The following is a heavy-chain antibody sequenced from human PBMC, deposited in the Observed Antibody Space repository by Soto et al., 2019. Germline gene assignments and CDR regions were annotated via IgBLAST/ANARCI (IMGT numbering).Heavy chain of an antibody. CDR1: GGSFSGYY. CDR2: INHSGST. V-gene: IGHV4-34*01. J-gene: IGHJ5*02. Sequence: QVQLQQWGAGLLKPSETLSLTCAVYGGSFSGYYWSWIRQPPGKGLEWIGEINHSGSTNYNPSLKSRVTISVDTSKNQFSLKLSSVTAADTAVYYCARGLDNGDYLSWFDPWGQGTLVTVSS. D-gene: IGHD4-17*01. CDR3: ARGLDNGDYLSWFDP.